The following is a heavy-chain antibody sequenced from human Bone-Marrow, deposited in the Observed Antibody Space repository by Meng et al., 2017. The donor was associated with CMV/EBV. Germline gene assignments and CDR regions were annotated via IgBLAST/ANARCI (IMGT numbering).Heavy chain of an antibody. CDR1: GFTFSSYA. Sequence: GESLKISCAASGFTFSSYAMSWVRQAPGKGLEWVSAISGSGGSTYYADSVKGRFTISRDNSKNTLYLQMNSLRAEDTAVYYCARGVLGMDVWGQGTTVTVSS. CDR3: ARGVLGMDV. J-gene: IGHJ6*02. D-gene: IGHD3-10*01. V-gene: IGHV3-23*01. CDR2: ISGSGGST.